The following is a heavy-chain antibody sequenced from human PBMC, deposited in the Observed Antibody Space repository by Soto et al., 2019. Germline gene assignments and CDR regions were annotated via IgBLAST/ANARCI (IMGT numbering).Heavy chain of an antibody. J-gene: IGHJ4*02. Sequence: PSETLSLTCAVYCGSFSGYYWSWIRQPPGKGLEWIGEINHSGSTNYNPSLKSRVTISVDTSKNQFSLKLSSVTAADTAVYYCARGMAGIAVAGSDYWGQGTLVTVSS. CDR2: INHSGST. CDR3: ARGMAGIAVAGSDY. V-gene: IGHV4-34*01. CDR1: CGSFSGYY. D-gene: IGHD6-19*01.